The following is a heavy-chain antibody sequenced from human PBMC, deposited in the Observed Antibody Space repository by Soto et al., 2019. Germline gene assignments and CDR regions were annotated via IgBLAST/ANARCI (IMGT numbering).Heavy chain of an antibody. CDR1: GVNFYNYG. CDR3: ARALGCAHYFCYGMDV. V-gene: IGHV3-33*01. J-gene: IGHJ6*02. CDR2: IRDDGVNK. D-gene: IGHD2-15*01. Sequence: GALRLSCAASGVNFYNYGMHWVRQAPGKGLEWLAVIRDDGVNKYYAESVKGRFTISRDNPKSTVYLQMDSLRVEDTAVYYCARALGCAHYFCYGMDVWGQGTTVTVSS.